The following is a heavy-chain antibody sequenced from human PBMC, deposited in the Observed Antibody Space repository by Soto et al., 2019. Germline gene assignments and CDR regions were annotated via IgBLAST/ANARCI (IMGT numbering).Heavy chain of an antibody. CDR1: GFSLTTSGVG. Sequence: QITLNESGPTVVRPTETLTLTCRFSGFSLTTSGVGVGWIRQSPGKAPEWLALIYWDDDKRYSASLKSRLTSTMDTSKNQVVLTVSDLDATDTATYYCAHRVLRTVFGLVTTTAIYFDFWGQGTPVAVSS. D-gene: IGHD3-3*01. V-gene: IGHV2-5*02. J-gene: IGHJ4*02. CDR2: IYWDDDK. CDR3: AHRVLRTVFGLVTTTAIYFDF.